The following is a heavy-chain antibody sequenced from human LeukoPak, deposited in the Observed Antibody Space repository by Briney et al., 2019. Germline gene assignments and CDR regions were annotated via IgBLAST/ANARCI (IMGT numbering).Heavy chain of an antibody. D-gene: IGHD5-12*01. CDR3: ARVRSGYDSLDY. Sequence: TGGSLRLSCAASGFTFSDYYMSWIRQAPGERPEWVSSISSSSSYIYYADSVKGRFTISRDNAKNSLYLQMNSLRAEDTAVYYCARVRSGYDSLDYWGQGTLVTVSS. CDR1: GFTFSDYY. V-gene: IGHV3-11*06. J-gene: IGHJ4*02. CDR2: ISSSSSYI.